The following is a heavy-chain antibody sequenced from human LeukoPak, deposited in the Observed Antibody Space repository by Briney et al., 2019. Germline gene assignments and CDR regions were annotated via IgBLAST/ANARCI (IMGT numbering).Heavy chain of an antibody. V-gene: IGHV1-69*13. CDR2: IIPIFGTA. CDR3: AREIVIRAGYFYDSSGPCDY. J-gene: IGHJ4*02. Sequence: GASVKVSCKASGGTFSSYAISWVRQAPGQGLEWMGGIIPIFGTANYAQKFQGRVTITADESTSTAYMELSGLRSEDTAVHYCAREIVIRAGYFYDSSGPCDYWGQGTLITVSS. CDR1: GGTFSSYA. D-gene: IGHD3-22*01.